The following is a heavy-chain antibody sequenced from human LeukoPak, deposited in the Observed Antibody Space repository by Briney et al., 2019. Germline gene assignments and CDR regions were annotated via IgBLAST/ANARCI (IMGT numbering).Heavy chain of an antibody. D-gene: IGHD3-22*01. CDR3: AKHQLYYYDS. J-gene: IGHJ4*02. CDR1: GFTFSSYS. Sequence: GGSLRLSCAASGFTFSSYSMNWVRQAPGKGLEWVSSISTSSSYIYYADSVKGRFTISRDNSKNTLYLQMNSLRAEDTAVYYCAKHQLYYYDSWGQGTLVTVSS. V-gene: IGHV3-21*04. CDR2: ISTSSSYI.